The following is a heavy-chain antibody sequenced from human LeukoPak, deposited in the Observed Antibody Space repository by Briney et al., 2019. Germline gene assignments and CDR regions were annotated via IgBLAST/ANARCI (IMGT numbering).Heavy chain of an antibody. CDR2: INHSGST. CDR3: ARGLGYSYGYLQPFDY. CDR1: GGSISSYY. Sequence: SETLSLTCTVSGGSISSYYWSWIRQPPGKGLEWIGEINHSGSTNYNPSLKSRVTISVDTSKNQFSLKLSSVTAADTAVYYCARGLGYSYGYLQPFDYWGQGTLVTVSS. J-gene: IGHJ4*02. V-gene: IGHV4-34*01. D-gene: IGHD5-18*01.